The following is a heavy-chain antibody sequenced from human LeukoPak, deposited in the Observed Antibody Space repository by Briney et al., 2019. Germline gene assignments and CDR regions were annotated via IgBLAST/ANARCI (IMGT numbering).Heavy chain of an antibody. V-gene: IGHV4-59*01. CDR3: ARAVVGAISNYYYYMDV. CDR2: IYYSGST. Sequence: SETLSLTCTVSGGSIISYYWSWIRQPPGKGLEWIGDIYYSGSTNYNPSLKSRVTISVDTSKNQFSLKLSSVTAADTAVYYCARAVVGAISNYYYYMDVWGKGSAVTVSS. D-gene: IGHD1-26*01. CDR1: GGSIISYY. J-gene: IGHJ6*03.